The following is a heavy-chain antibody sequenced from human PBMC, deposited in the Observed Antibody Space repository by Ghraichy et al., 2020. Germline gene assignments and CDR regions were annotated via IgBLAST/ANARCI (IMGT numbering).Heavy chain of an antibody. CDR3: ARTPYGTNAFCDS. D-gene: IGHD4/OR15-4a*01. V-gene: IGHV4-59*01. J-gene: IGHJ4*02. Sequence: SETLSLTCSVYGGSTNIYYWSWIRQPPGRGLEWIGYIYPSGTTNYNPSLQSRVSISMDPSENQFSLQLSSVTAADTAVYYCARTPYGTNAFCDSWGQGILVTVSS. CDR2: IYPSGTT. CDR1: GGSTNIYY.